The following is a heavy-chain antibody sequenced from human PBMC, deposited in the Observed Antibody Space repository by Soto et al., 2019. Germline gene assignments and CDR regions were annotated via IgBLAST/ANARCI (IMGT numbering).Heavy chain of an antibody. CDR1: GFTFSSYA. J-gene: IGHJ6*02. CDR3: AIDLLRSSLYRYRMDV. Sequence: GGSLRLSCAASGFTFSSYAMSWVRQAPGKGLEWVSAISGSGGSTYYADSVKGRFTISRDNSKNTLYLQMNSLRAEDTAVYYCAIDLLRSSLYRYRMDVWGRGTTVTGSS. D-gene: IGHD3-3*01. CDR2: ISGSGGST. V-gene: IGHV3-23*01.